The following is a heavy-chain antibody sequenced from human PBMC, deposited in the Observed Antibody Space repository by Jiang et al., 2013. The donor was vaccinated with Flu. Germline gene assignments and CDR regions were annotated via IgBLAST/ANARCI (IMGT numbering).Heavy chain of an antibody. Sequence: GAEVKKPGASVRVSCKASGYTFTSYYMHWVRQAPGQGLEWMGIINPSGGSTRYAQKFQGRVTMTRDTSTSTVYMVVSSLRSDDTAVYYCARSYTVTTAPDYWGQGTLVTVSS. J-gene: IGHJ4*02. CDR1: GYTFTSYY. D-gene: IGHD4-17*01. CDR3: ARSYTVTTAPDY. CDR2: INPSGGST. V-gene: IGHV1-46*01.